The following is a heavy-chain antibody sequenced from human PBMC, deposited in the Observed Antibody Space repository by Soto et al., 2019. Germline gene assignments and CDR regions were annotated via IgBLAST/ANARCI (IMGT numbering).Heavy chain of an antibody. J-gene: IGHJ6*02. CDR3: ARVAAMVISDYYYGMDV. CDR1: GGTFSSYA. CDR2: IIPIFGTA. Sequence: QVQLVQSGAEVKKPGSSVKVSCKASGGTFSSYAISWVRQAPGQGLEWMGGIIPIFGTANYARKFQGRVTITADESTSTAYMELSSLRSEDTAVYYCARVAAMVISDYYYGMDVWGQGTTVTVSS. V-gene: IGHV1-69*01. D-gene: IGHD5-18*01.